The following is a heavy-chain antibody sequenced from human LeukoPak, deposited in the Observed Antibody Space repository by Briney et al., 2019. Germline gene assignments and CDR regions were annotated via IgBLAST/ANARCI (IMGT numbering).Heavy chain of an antibody. D-gene: IGHD3-3*01. CDR2: INPNSGGT. CDR3: ARSWYDFWSGYLGSLYYYYGMDV. V-gene: IGHV1-2*05. Sequence: ASVTVSCKASGYTFTGYYMHWVRQAPGQGLGWMGRINPNSGGTNYAQKFQGRVTMTRDTSISTAYMELSRLRSDDTGVYYCARSWYDFWSGYLGSLYYYYGMDVWGQGTTVTVSS. J-gene: IGHJ6*02. CDR1: GYTFTGYY.